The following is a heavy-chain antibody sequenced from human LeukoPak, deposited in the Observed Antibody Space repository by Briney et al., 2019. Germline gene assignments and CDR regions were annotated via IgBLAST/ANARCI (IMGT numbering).Heavy chain of an antibody. Sequence: GGSLRLSCAASGFTFSSYGMHWVRQAPGKGLEWVAFIRYDGSNKYYADSVTGRFTISRDNSKNTLYLQMNSLRAEDTAVYYCAKAVSMVRGKVADYWGQGTLVTVSS. V-gene: IGHV3-30*02. CDR1: GFTFSSYG. CDR3: AKAVSMVRGKVADY. D-gene: IGHD3-10*01. CDR2: IRYDGSNK. J-gene: IGHJ4*02.